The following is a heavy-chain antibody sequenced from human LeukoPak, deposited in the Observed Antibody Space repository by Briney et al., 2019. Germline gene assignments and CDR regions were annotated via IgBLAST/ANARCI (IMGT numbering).Heavy chain of an antibody. V-gene: IGHV3-7*03. Sequence: PGGSLRLSCAASGFTFSNYWMSWVRQAPGKGLEWVANIKQDGSEEYYVGSVKGRFTISRDNAKNSLYLQMNSLRAEDTAVYYCARGGGDYFDYWGQGTLVTVSS. CDR1: GFTFSNYW. D-gene: IGHD3-16*01. CDR3: ARGGGDYFDY. CDR2: IKQDGSEE. J-gene: IGHJ4*02.